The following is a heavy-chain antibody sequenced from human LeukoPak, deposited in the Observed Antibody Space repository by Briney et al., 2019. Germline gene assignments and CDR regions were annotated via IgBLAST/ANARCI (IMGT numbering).Heavy chain of an antibody. CDR2: INPSDGTT. V-gene: IGHV1-46*01. D-gene: IGHD5-18*01. CDR3: ARGGHTYSYFPKPWDY. Sequence: ASVKVSCKASGYTFTSYYIHWVRQAPGQGLEWMGIINPSDGTTNYAQKFQGRVTMTRDMSTTTVYVELSSLKSDDTAVYYCARGGHTYSYFPKPWDYWGQGTLVTVSS. J-gene: IGHJ4*02. CDR1: GYTFTSYY.